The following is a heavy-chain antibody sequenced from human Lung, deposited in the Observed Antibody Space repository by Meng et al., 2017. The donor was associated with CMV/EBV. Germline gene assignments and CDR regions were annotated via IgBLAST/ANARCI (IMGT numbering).Heavy chain of an antibody. V-gene: IGHV3-43D*03. CDR1: GFTFNDYA. D-gene: IGHD6-6*01. CDR3: AKDRGSSSGRDLEN. CDR2: TSWYGDTK. J-gene: IGHJ4*02. Sequence: GEXXKISCVVSGFTFNDYAMHWVRQTPGKGLEWVAFTSWYGDTKFYADSVRGRFTISRDNSKNSLYLQMNSLRPEDTAFYYCAKDRGSSSGRDLENWGQGKXVNGAS.